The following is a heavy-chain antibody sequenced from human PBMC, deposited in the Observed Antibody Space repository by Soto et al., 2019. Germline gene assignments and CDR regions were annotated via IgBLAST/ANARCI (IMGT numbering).Heavy chain of an antibody. Sequence: SDTLSLTCGVCGGSFSAYYWSGIRQPPGKGVEWIGEINHSGSTNYNPSLKSRVTISVATSKNQFSLKLSSVTAADTAVCYCARLHSDTTRYTTGRAFDLWRQGTTATVPS. V-gene: IGHV4-34*01. D-gene: IGHD3-16*02. CDR2: INHSGST. CDR1: GGSFSAYY. J-gene: IGHJ3*01. CDR3: ARLHSDTTRYTTGRAFDL.